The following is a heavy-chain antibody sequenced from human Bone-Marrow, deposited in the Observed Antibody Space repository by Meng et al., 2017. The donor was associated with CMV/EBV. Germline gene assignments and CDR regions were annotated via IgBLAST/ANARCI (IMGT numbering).Heavy chain of an antibody. D-gene: IGHD4-17*01. CDR3: AKDRGDYGDYDAFAI. Sequence: GGSLRLSCAASGFTFEHYAMHWVRQAPGKGLEWVSGISWNSGNIGYGDSVKGRFTISRDNAKNSLYLQMNSLRAEDTALYYCAKDRGDYGDYDAFAIWGQGPRVTGSS. CDR1: GFTFEHYA. J-gene: IGHJ3*02. V-gene: IGHV3-9*01. CDR2: ISWNSGNI.